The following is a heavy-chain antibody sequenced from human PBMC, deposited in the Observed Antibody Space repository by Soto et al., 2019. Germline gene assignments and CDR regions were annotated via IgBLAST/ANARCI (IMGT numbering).Heavy chain of an antibody. CDR3: ARDRRSSSWFDP. D-gene: IGHD6-13*01. J-gene: IGHJ5*02. CDR1: GYPFTSYV. V-gene: IGHV1-18*01. Sequence: ASLKVSCKSSGYPFTSYVISWVRQAPGQGLEWMGWISAYNGNTNYAQKLQGRVTMTTDTSTSTAYMELRSLRSDDTAVYYCARDRRSSSWFDPWGQGTLVTVSS. CDR2: ISAYNGNT.